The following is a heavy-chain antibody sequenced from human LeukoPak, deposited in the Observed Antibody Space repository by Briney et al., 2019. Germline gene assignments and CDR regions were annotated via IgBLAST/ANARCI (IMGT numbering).Heavy chain of an antibody. Sequence: GASVTVSCTASGYTFTIYDINWVRQATGQGLEWMGWMNPNSGNTGYAQKFQGRVTMTRNTSISTAYMELSSLRSEDTAVYYCARLTYYDFWSGYYSTGLGYYYYGMDVWGQGTTVTVSS. CDR3: ARLTYYDFWSGYYSTGLGYYYYGMDV. D-gene: IGHD3-3*01. CDR1: GYTFTIYD. V-gene: IGHV1-8*01. CDR2: MNPNSGNT. J-gene: IGHJ6*02.